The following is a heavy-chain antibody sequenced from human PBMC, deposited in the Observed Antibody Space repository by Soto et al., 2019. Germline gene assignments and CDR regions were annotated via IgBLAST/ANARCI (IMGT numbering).Heavy chain of an antibody. CDR1: GGSISSGYYY. CDR2: IYYSGNT. CDR3: ASSSLYGIDV. V-gene: IGHV4-30-4*01. J-gene: IGHJ6*02. Sequence: SETLSLTCSVSGGSISSGYYYWSWIRQPPGKGLEWIGNIYYSGNTYYNPSLKSRLIISIDTSKNQFSPKVGSVTAADTAVYYCASSSLYGIDVWGQGTTVTVSS.